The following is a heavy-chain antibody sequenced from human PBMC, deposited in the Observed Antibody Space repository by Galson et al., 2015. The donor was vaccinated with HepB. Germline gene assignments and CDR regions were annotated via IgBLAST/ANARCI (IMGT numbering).Heavy chain of an antibody. D-gene: IGHD3-10*01. CDR3: ARWGYYYGSGSYSPRFDP. CDR2: IIPILGIA. V-gene: IGHV1-69*02. Sequence: SVKVSCKASGGTFSSYTISWVRQAPGQGLEWMGRIIPILGIANYAQKFQGRVTITAGKSTSTAYMELSSLRSEDTAVYYCARWGYYYGSGSYSPRFDPWGQGTLVTVSS. J-gene: IGHJ5*02. CDR1: GGTFSSYT.